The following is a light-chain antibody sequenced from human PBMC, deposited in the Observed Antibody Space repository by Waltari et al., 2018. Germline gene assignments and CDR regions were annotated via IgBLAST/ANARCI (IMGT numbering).Light chain of an antibody. Sequence: SVLTQPPSVSGAPGQRVPISCSGSSSNIGSTYAVHWYQQVPGTAPKLLIFLNTNRPSGVPDRFSGSKSGASASLAITGLQAEDEADYYCQSYDSLSGYVFGTGTKVTVL. CDR2: LNT. V-gene: IGLV1-40*01. J-gene: IGLJ1*01. CDR1: SSNIGSTYA. CDR3: QSYDSLSGYV.